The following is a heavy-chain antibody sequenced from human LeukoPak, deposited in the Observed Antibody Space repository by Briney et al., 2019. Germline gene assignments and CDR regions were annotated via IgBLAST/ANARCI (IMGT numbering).Heavy chain of an antibody. CDR3: ARETYYYGSGSYQTDY. CDR1: GFTFSSYA. V-gene: IGHV3-30-3*01. Sequence: GGSLRLSCAASGFTFSSYAMHWVRQAPGKGLEGVAVISYDGSNKYYADSVKGRFTISRDNSKNTLYLQMNSLRAEDTAVYYCARETYYYGSGSYQTDYWGQGTLVTVSS. CDR2: ISYDGSNK. D-gene: IGHD3-10*01. J-gene: IGHJ4*02.